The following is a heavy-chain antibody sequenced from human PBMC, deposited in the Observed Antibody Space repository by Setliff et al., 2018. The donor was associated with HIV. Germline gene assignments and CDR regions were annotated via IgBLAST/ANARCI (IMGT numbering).Heavy chain of an antibody. J-gene: IGHJ4*02. CDR2: ISGNGGNT. CDR3: AKQVSGYFDY. CDR1: GFSFSNYA. D-gene: IGHD3-10*01. Sequence: PGGSLRLSCSASGFSFSNYAMHWVRQAPGKGLEYVSAISGNGGNTYYTDSVKGRFTISRDNAKNTLYLQMNSLRAEDTAVYYCAKQVSGYFDYWGQGALVTVSS. V-gene: IGHV3-64*04.